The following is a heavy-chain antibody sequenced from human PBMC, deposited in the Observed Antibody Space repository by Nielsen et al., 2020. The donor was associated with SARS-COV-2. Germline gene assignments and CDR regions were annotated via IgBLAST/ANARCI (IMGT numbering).Heavy chain of an antibody. D-gene: IGHD2/OR15-2a*01. J-gene: IGHJ4*02. V-gene: IGHV3-74*01. Sequence: GESLKISCAASGFTFSSYSMHWVRQGPGKGLEWVSHIKSDGTKTTYADSVKGRFITSRDNAKNTVYLQMNSLKAEDTAVYYCARLRDDGYYFDTGPYDYWGQGSPVTVSS. CDR2: IKSDGTKT. CDR1: GFTFSSYS. CDR3: ARLRDDGYYFDTGPYDY.